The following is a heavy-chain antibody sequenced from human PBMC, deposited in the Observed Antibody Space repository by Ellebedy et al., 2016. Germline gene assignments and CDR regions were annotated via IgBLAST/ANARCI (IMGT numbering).Heavy chain of an antibody. J-gene: IGHJ4*02. CDR1: GPSFSTYG. V-gene: IGHV3-23*01. CDR3: ARAMTTSWHNFDH. D-gene: IGHD2-2*01. CDR2: ISASGTGT. Sequence: GESLKISXAASGPSFSTYGMSWVRQAPGKGLLWVSSISASGTGTYYADSVRGRFTISRDNSRNTLYLQMNSLRAEDMAVYYCARAMTTSWHNFDHWGQGTLVTVSS.